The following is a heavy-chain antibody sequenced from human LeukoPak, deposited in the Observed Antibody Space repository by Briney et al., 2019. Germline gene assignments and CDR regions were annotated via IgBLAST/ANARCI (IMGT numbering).Heavy chain of an antibody. D-gene: IGHD2-2*01. CDR1: GGTFSSYA. CDR3: ARGDVVVPAAMSWFDP. CDR2: IIPILGIA. J-gene: IGHJ5*02. Sequence: AASVKVSCKASGGTFSSYAISWVRQAPGQGLEWMGRIIPILGIANYAQKFQGRVTITADKSTSTAYMELSSLRSEDTAVYYCARGDVVVPAAMSWFDPWGQGTLVTVSS. V-gene: IGHV1-69*04.